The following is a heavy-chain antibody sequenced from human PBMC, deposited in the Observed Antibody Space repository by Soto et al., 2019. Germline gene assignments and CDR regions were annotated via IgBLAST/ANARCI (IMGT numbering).Heavy chain of an antibody. CDR3: ARDVEYSSSAPGFSNWFDP. CDR2: NYHSGST. D-gene: IGHD6-6*01. Sequence: QVQLQESGPGLVKPSGTLSLTCAVSGGSISSSNWWSWVRQPPGKGLEWIGENYHSGSTNYNPSRKSRVTMSVDKSKHQFSLKLNSVTAADTAVYYCARDVEYSSSAPGFSNWFDPWGQGTLVTASS. J-gene: IGHJ5*02. V-gene: IGHV4-4*02. CDR1: GGSISSSNW.